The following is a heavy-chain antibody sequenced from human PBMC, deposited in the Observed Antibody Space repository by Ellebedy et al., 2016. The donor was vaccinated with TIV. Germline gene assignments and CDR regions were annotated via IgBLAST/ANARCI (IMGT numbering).Heavy chain of an antibody. D-gene: IGHD4-11*01. CDR3: ARGPHLRLQGYYYYYGMDV. V-gene: IGHV4-59*01. J-gene: IGHJ6*02. Sequence: SETLSLXCTVSGGSISSYYWSWIRQPPGKGLEWIGYIYYSGSTNYNPSLKSRVTISVDTSKNQFSLKLSSVTAADTAVYYCARGPHLRLQGYYYYYGMDVWGQGTTVTVSS. CDR1: GGSISSYY. CDR2: IYYSGST.